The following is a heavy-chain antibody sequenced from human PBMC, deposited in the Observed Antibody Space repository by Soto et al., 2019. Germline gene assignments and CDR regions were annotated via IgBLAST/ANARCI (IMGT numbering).Heavy chain of an antibody. V-gene: IGHV1-8*01. D-gene: IGHD6-13*01. J-gene: IGHJ5*02. CDR2: MNPNSGNT. CDR3: ARAGMPAAGTRGLVWFDP. CDR1: GYTFTSYD. Sequence: ASVKVSCKASGYTFTSYDINWVRQATGQGLEWMGWMNPNSGNTGYAQKFQGRLTMSWTTSISTAYMELSSLTSDDTAVYYCARAGMPAAGTRGLVWFDPWGQGTMVTVYS.